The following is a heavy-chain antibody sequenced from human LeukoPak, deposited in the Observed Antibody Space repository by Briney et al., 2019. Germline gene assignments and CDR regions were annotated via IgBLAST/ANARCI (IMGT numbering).Heavy chain of an antibody. CDR1: GFTVSSNY. CDR2: IYSGGST. J-gene: IGHJ4*02. D-gene: IGHD3-22*01. CDR3: ARDHYDSSGSDY. V-gene: IGHV3-53*01. Sequence: PGGSLRLSCAASGFTVSSNYMSWVRQAPGKGLEWVLVIYSGGSTYYADSVKGRFTISRDNSKNTLYLQMNSLRAEDTAVYYCARDHYDSSGSDYWGQGTLVTVSS.